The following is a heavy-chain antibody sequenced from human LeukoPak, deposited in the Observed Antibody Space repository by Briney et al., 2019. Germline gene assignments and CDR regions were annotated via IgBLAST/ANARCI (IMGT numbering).Heavy chain of an antibody. CDR2: IKQXGXEK. D-gene: IGHD1-26*01. CDR3: ARYSGNYRAFDI. Sequence: GGXXRLSCAASGFTFSXXXXXXVRQAPGXXXXXXXNIKQXGXEKYYVDSXXXXXXXXRDNPKNSLYLQMNSLRAEDTAVYYCARYSGNYRAFDIWGQGTMVTVSS. J-gene: IGHJ3*02. CDR1: GFTFSXXX. V-gene: IGHV3-7*05.